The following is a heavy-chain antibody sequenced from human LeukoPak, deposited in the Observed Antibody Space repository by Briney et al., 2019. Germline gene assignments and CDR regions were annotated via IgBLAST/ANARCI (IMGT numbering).Heavy chain of an antibody. CDR1: GDSIRNYY. CDR2: VSDRGST. V-gene: IGHV4-59*01. D-gene: IGHD6-13*01. J-gene: IGHJ4*02. CDR3: ARDSSESGIAFDY. Sequence: PSETLSLTCTVFGDSIRNYYWSWVRQPPGKGLEWIGYVSDRGSTDYNPSLKSRVIISMDTSKSQFSLRLRSVTAADTAVYYCARDSSESGIAFDYWGQGTLVAVSS.